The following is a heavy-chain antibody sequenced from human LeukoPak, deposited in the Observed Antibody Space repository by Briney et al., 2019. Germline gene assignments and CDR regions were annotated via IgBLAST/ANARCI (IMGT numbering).Heavy chain of an antibody. D-gene: IGHD3-22*01. Sequence: GESLKISCKGSGYNFTISWIGWMRQMPGKGLEWMGTIYAGDSDTRYRPSFQGQVTMSADKSISTAYLQWSSLKASDTAMYYCARQAYYDSSRYYLFDSSGQGTLVTASS. CDR3: ARQAYYDSSRYYLFDS. CDR2: IYAGDSDT. CDR1: GYNFTISW. J-gene: IGHJ4*02. V-gene: IGHV5-51*01.